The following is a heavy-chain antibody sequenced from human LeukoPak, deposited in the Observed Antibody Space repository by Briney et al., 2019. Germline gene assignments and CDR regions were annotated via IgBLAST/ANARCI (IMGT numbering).Heavy chain of an antibody. CDR1: GGSISSGDYY. CDR2: IYYSGST. J-gene: IGHJ4*02. D-gene: IGHD3-3*01. Sequence: PSQTLSLTCTVSGGSISSGDYYWSWIRQPPGKGLEWIRYIYYSGSTYYNPSLKSRVTISVDTSKNQFSLKLSSVTAADTAVYYCARGPKGFLEWFDYWGQGTLVTVSS. CDR3: ARGPKGFLEWFDY. V-gene: IGHV4-30-4*08.